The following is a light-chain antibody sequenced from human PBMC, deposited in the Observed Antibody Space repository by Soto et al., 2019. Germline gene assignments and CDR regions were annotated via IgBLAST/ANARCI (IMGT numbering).Light chain of an antibody. CDR2: GAS. CDR3: QQHSHWPPWT. V-gene: IGKV3-11*01. CDR1: QNVRTF. Sequence: EVVLTQSPATLSLSPGERATLSCRASQNVRTFLDWYQQKPGQPPRLLIYGASIRATGIPARFSGSGSGTDFTLTISSLEPEDFAVYYCQQHSHWPPWTFGQGTRVEIQ. J-gene: IGKJ1*01.